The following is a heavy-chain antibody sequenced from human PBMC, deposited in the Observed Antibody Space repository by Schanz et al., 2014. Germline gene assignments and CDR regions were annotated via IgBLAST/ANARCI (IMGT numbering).Heavy chain of an antibody. CDR2: IYHSGSP. V-gene: IGHV4-59*08. J-gene: IGHJ4*02. Sequence: QVQLQESGPGLVKPSETLSLTCTVSGASISFYDWNWIRQSPGKGLEWIGYIYHSGSPIYNPSLQSRATIPIAPSKTHSPLKRESVPAADTAMYFCARQGDVYRLDYWGQGTLVTVTS. CDR1: GASISFYD. CDR3: ARQGDVYRLDY. D-gene: IGHD1-26*01.